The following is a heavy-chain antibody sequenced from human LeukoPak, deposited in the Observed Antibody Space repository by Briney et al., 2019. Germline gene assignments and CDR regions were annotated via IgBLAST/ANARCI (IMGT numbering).Heavy chain of an antibody. CDR3: AKGSVVVVAATAFDI. CDR1: GFTFDDYA. CDR2: ISWNSGSI. V-gene: IGHV3-9*01. D-gene: IGHD2-15*01. Sequence: GRSLRLSCAASGFTFDDYAMHWVRPAPGKGLEWVSGISWNSGSIGYADSVKGRFTISRDNAKNSLYLQMNSLRAEDTALYYCAKGSVVVVAATAFDIWGQGTMVTVSS. J-gene: IGHJ3*02.